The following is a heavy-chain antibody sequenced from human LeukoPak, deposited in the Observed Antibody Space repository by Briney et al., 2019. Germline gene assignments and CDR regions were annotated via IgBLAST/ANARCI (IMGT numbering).Heavy chain of an antibody. CDR3: ASVSGQWELRPYYYYYYGMGV. D-gene: IGHD1-26*01. CDR2: ISSSGSTI. V-gene: IGHV3-48*03. Sequence: GGSLRLSCAASGFTFSSYEMNWVRQAPGKGLEWVSYISSSGSTIYYADPVKGRFTISRDNAKNSLYLQMNSLRAEDTAVYYCASVSGQWELRPYYYYYYGMGVWGQGTTVTVSS. CDR1: GFTFSSYE. J-gene: IGHJ6*02.